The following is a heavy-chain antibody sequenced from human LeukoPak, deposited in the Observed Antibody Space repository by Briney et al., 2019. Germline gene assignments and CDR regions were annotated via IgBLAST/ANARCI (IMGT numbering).Heavy chain of an antibody. J-gene: IGHJ4*02. CDR2: IYTSGST. CDR3: ARDLYSTDFDY. Sequence: SETLSLTCTVFGGSISSYYWSWIRQPAGKGLEWIGRIYTSGSTNYNPSLKSRATMSVDTSKNQFSLKLSSVTAADTAVYYCARDLYSTDFDYWGQGTLVTVSS. CDR1: GGSISSYY. D-gene: IGHD1-26*01. V-gene: IGHV4-4*07.